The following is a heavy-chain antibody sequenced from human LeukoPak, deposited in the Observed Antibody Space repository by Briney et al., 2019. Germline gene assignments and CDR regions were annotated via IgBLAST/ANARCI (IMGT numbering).Heavy chain of an antibody. CDR1: GYTFTSYD. Sequence: GASVKVSCKASGYTFTSYDINWVRQATGQGLEWMGWMNPNGGDTGYAQKFQGRVTITRNTSISTAYMELSRLRSDDTAVYYCARTWPDILTGYSLYYFDYWGQGTLVTVSS. V-gene: IGHV1-8*01. J-gene: IGHJ4*02. D-gene: IGHD3-9*01. CDR2: MNPNGGDT. CDR3: ARTWPDILTGYSLYYFDY.